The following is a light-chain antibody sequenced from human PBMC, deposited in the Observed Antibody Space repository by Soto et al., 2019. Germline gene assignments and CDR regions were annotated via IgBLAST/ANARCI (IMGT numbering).Light chain of an antibody. CDR1: QDIRTS. CDR3: QHYHNLPPFT. J-gene: IGKJ3*01. V-gene: IGKV1-33*01. CDR2: GPS. Sequence: DIQMTQSPSSLSASVGARVSITCQASQDIRTSLSWFQQKPGRAPKLLIYGPSYLETGVPSRFRGSGSGTDFTFTISSLQPEDIATYYCQHYHNLPPFTFGPGTRVDVK.